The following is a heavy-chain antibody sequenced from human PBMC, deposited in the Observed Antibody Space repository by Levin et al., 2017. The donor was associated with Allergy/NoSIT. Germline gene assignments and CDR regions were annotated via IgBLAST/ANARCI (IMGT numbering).Heavy chain of an antibody. CDR1: GFTFSSYA. CDR2: ISGSGGST. V-gene: IGHV3-23*01. CDR3: AKDPGSSWGSSAEYFQH. D-gene: IGHD6-13*01. J-gene: IGHJ1*01. Sequence: GGSLKLSCAASGFTFSSYAMSWVRQAPGKGLEWVSAISGSGGSTYYADSVKGRFTISRDNSKNTLYLQMNSLRAEDTAVYYCAKDPGSSWGSSAEYFQHWGQGTLVTVSS.